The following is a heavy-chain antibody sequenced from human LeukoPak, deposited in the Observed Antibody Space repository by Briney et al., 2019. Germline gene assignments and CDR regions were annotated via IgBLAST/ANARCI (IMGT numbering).Heavy chain of an antibody. CDR1: GFTFSTSW. D-gene: IGHD4-17*01. J-gene: IGHJ4*02. CDR2: IKQDGSEK. V-gene: IGHV3-7*03. CDR3: ARDLNTGY. Sequence: XLSCAXSGFTFSTSWMDWVRQAPGKGLEWVANIKQDGSEKYYVDSVKGRFTISRDNAKNSLFLQMNSLRVDDTAVYYCARDLNTGYWGQGTLVTVSS.